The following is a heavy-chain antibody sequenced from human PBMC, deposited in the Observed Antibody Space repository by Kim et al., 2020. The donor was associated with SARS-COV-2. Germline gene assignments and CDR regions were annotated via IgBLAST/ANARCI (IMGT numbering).Heavy chain of an antibody. CDR1: GFTFSTYG. J-gene: IGHJ4*02. CDR2: MWFDGSNK. D-gene: IGHD4-17*01. V-gene: IGHV3-33*01. Sequence: GGSLRLSCAASGFTFSTYGMHWVRQAPGKGLEWVAVMWFDGSNKYYADSVEGRFTISRDNSKNTLYLQMNSLRAEDTAVYYCARDRDGGAIDTFDSWGQGTLVTVSS. CDR3: ARDRDGGAIDTFDS.